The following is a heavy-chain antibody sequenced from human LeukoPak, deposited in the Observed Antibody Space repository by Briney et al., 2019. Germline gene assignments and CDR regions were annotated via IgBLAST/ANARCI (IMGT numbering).Heavy chain of an antibody. V-gene: IGHV3-23*01. CDR1: GFTFYSYA. CDR2: ITGSGTST. Sequence: GGFLRLSCAASGFTFYSYAMSWVRQAPGKGLEWVSGITGSGTSTFYADSVKGRFTISRDNTKNTLYLQMNSLRAEDTAVYYCAKDNGVWGQGTLVTVSS. CDR3: AKDNGV. J-gene: IGHJ4*02. D-gene: IGHD2-8*01.